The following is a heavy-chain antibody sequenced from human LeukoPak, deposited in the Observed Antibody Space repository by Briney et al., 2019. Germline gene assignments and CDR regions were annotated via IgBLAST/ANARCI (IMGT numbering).Heavy chain of an antibody. Sequence: KPSETLSLTCAVYGGSFSGYYWGWIRQPPGKGLEWIGSISHSGSTYYNPSLKSRLTISLDTSKNQFSLKLSSVTAADTAIYYCARAVIVVAAATQRNWFDPWGQGTLVTVSS. D-gene: IGHD2-15*01. CDR3: ARAVIVVAAATQRNWFDP. CDR2: ISHSGST. CDR1: GGSFSGYY. J-gene: IGHJ5*02. V-gene: IGHV4-34*01.